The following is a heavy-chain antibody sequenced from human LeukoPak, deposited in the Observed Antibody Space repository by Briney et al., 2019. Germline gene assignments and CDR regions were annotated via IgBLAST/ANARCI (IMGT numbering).Heavy chain of an antibody. V-gene: IGHV4-39*01. CDR1: GGSISISGYC. J-gene: IGHJ5*02. CDR2: VSYTGRT. Sequence: SETLCLTCTVSGGSISISGYCWVWIRQAPGKGLEWIGSVSYTGRTYYTPSLKSRLTISVDTSKNQFSLRLSSVTAADTAVYYCARQEAHAASGYDLIDRWGQGTLVTVSS. CDR3: ARQEAHAASGYDLIDR. D-gene: IGHD5-12*01.